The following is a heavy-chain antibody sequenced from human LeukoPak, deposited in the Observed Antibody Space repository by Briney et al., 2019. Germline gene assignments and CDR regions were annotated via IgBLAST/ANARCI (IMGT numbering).Heavy chain of an antibody. V-gene: IGHV3-23*01. CDR2: ISGSGGST. J-gene: IGHJ4*02. Sequence: GGSLRLSCAASGYTFSSYSMNWVRQAPGKGLQWVSAISGSGGSTYYADSVKGRFTISRDNSKNTLYLQMNSLRAEDTAVYYCAKVRSYGDYHFDYWGQGTLVTVSS. CDR3: AKVRSYGDYHFDY. D-gene: IGHD4-17*01. CDR1: GYTFSSYS.